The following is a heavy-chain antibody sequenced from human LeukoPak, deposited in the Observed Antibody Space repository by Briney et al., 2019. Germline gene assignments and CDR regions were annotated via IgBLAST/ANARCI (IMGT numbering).Heavy chain of an antibody. Sequence: GGSLRLSCTASGYTFTGYSMHWVRQAPGKGLEWMGWINPNSGGTNYAQTVQGRVTMTRDTSISTAYMELSRLRSDDTAVYYCARDEGRYCSGGSCRYPDYWGQGDLVTVSS. CDR2: INPNSGGT. J-gene: IGHJ4*02. D-gene: IGHD2-15*01. V-gene: IGHV1-2*02. CDR3: ARDEGRYCSGGSCRYPDY. CDR1: GYTFTGYS.